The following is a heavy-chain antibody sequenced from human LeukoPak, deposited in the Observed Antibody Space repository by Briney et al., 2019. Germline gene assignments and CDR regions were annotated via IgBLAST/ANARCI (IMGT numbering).Heavy chain of an antibody. CDR1: GGSFSGYF. J-gene: IGHJ5*02. Sequence: SETLSLTCAVYGGSFSGYFWSWIRQPPGKGLEWIGEINHSGSTYYNPSLKSRVTISVDRSKNQFSLKLSSVTAADTAVYYCARVITMVRGDWFDPWGQGTLVTVSS. CDR2: INHSGST. CDR3: ARVITMVRGDWFDP. V-gene: IGHV4-34*01. D-gene: IGHD3-10*01.